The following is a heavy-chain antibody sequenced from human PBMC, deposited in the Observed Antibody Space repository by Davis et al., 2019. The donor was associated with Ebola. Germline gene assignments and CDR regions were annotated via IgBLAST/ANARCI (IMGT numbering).Heavy chain of an antibody. V-gene: IGHV5-51*01. Sequence: GESLKISCKGSGYSFTSYWIGWVRQMPGKGLEWMGIIYPGDSDTRYSPSFQGQVTISADKCISTAYLQWSSLKASDTAMYYCARLGAEGLWFRGYYYYYGMDVWGQGTTVTVSS. D-gene: IGHD3-10*01. CDR3: ARLGAEGLWFRGYYYYYGMDV. J-gene: IGHJ6*02. CDR2: IYPGDSDT. CDR1: GYSFTSYW.